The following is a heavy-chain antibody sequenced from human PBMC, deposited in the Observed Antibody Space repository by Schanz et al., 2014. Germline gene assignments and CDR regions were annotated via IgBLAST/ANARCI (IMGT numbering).Heavy chain of an antibody. CDR1: GFTFSSYV. Sequence: VQLVESGGGVVQPGKSLRLSCTASGFTFSSYVMNWIRQAPGKGLEWLSYISRDGTTSYYADSVKGRFTISRDNAKNSLYLEMTSLRGEDTAVYYCARENLNWEAFDIWGQGTVVTVSS. CDR3: ARENLNWEAFDI. CDR2: ISRDGTTS. D-gene: IGHD7-27*01. V-gene: IGHV3-48*04. J-gene: IGHJ3*02.